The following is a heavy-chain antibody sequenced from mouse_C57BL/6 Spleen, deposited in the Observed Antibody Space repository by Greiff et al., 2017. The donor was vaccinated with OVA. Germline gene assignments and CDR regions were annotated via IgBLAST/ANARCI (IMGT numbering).Heavy chain of an antibody. V-gene: IGHV1-61*01. D-gene: IGHD1-1*01. J-gene: IGHJ2*01. CDR2: IYPSDSET. Sequence: QVQLQQPGAELVRPGSSVKLSCKASGYTFTSYWMDWVKQRPGQGLEWIGNIYPSDSETHYNQKFKDKATLTVDKSSSTAYTQLSSLTSEDSAVYYCAREGITTWYFDYWGQGTTLTVSS. CDR1: GYTFTSYW. CDR3: AREGITTWYFDY.